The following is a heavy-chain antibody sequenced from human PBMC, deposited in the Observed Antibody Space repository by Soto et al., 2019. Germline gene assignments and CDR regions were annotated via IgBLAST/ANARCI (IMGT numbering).Heavy chain of an antibody. CDR3: ARALEGFDY. J-gene: IGHJ4*02. CDR1: GFDLTSSR. CDR2: ISGSGKDT. V-gene: IGHV3-21*04. Sequence: AGGSLRLSCVASGFDLTSSRMNWVRQAPGKGLEWVASISGSGKDTFYRHSVKGRFAISRDSAGTSLFLRMDSVKVEDTAVYYCARALEGFDYWGQGTPVTVSS.